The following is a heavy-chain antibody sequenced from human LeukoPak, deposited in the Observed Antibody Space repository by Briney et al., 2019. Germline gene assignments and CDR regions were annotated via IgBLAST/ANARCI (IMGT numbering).Heavy chain of an antibody. V-gene: IGHV3-74*01. CDR2: INTDGSTT. D-gene: IGHD6-19*01. CDR1: GFTFSSSW. CDR3: AKEAYSSGWYHLDN. J-gene: IGHJ4*02. Sequence: GFLRLSCADSGFTFSSSWMHWVRQAPGKGLVWVSRINTDGSTTTYADSVKGRFTISRDNAKNTLYLQMNSLRAEDTALYYCAKEAYSSGWYHLDNWGQGTLVTVSS.